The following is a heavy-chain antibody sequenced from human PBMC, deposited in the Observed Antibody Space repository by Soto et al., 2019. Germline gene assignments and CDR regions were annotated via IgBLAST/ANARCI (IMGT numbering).Heavy chain of an antibody. Sequence: SQTLCLTCTVSSSSNSSHCWSWIRQHGRKGLGWIGRSYTSASCKYNPSLKCRVTMSIDTSKNQFSLKMSSVTAADTAVYYCARDSPLYDFWSGYPLLDYYYNNGMDVWGQGTRVTV. J-gene: IGHJ6*02. V-gene: IGHV4-4*07. D-gene: IGHD3-3*01. CDR1: SSSNSSHC. CDR3: ARDSPLYDFWSGYPLLDYYYNNGMDV. CDR2: SYTSASC.